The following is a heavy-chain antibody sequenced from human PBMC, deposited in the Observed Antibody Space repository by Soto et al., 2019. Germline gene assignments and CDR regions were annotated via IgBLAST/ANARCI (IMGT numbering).Heavy chain of an antibody. J-gene: IGHJ6*03. D-gene: IGHD2-2*01. V-gene: IGHV3-23*01. CDR2: ISSNGGST. CDR1: GFQFSSYA. Sequence: EVQLLESGGDVVQPGGSLRISCSTSGFQFSSYAMSWVRQPPGKGLEWVASISSNGGSTYYAESVKGRFSISRGPDTVVLQMQKLGAENTAMDNCAKPHLVGYALYFYMDVWGKGTTVTVSS. CDR3: AKPHLVGYALYFYMDV.